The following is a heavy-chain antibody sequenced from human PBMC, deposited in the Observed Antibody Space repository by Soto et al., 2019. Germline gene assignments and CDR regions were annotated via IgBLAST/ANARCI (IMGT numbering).Heavy chain of an antibody. V-gene: IGHV4-4*07. Sequence: SETLSLTCTVSGASISTYYWSWIRQPAGKGLEWIGRIYSTGTTSGSTNYNPSLKSRVTMSLDTSKDQFSLKLGSVTAADTAVYFCARDRNYYDTSDFYSKFDYWGQGTLVTVSS. CDR3: ARDRNYYDTSDFYSKFDY. D-gene: IGHD3-22*01. CDR1: GASISTYY. CDR2: IYSTGTTSGST. J-gene: IGHJ4*02.